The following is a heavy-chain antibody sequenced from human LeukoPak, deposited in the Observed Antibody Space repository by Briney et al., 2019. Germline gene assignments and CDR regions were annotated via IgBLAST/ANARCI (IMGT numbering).Heavy chain of an antibody. CDR2: IIPIFGTA. Sequence: SVKVSCKASGGTFSSYAISWVRQAPGQGLEWMGGIIPIFGTANYAQKFQGRVTITTDESTSTAYMELSSLRSEDTAVYYCATPCGGDCYSAPRIDFQHWGQGTLVTVSS. V-gene: IGHV1-69*05. J-gene: IGHJ1*01. D-gene: IGHD2-21*02. CDR3: ATPCGGDCYSAPRIDFQH. CDR1: GGTFSSYA.